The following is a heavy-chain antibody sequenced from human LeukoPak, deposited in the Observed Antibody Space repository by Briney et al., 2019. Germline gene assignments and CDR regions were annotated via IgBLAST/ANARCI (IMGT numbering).Heavy chain of an antibody. V-gene: IGHV4-59*01. J-gene: IGHJ3*01. CDR2: IYYTGST. D-gene: IGHD1-26*01. Sequence: PSETLSLTCTVSGGPISTYYWSWIRQPPRKGLEWIGYIYYTGSTNSNLSLRTRVTISVDTSKNQFSLKLRSVTAADTAVYYCARDLWELQSAFDLWGQGTMVTVSS. CDR3: ARDLWELQSAFDL. CDR1: GGPISTYY.